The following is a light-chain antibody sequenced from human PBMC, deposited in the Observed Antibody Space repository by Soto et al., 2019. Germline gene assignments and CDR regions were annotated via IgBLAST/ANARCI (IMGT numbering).Light chain of an antibody. CDR3: AAWDDSLSGRV. CDR1: SSNIGRNY. V-gene: IGLV1-47*01. CDR2: RNN. Sequence: QSVLTQPPSASGTPGQRVTISCSGSSSNIGRNYVYWYQQLPGTAPQLLIYRNNQRPSGVPDRFSGSKSGTSASLAISGLRSEDEADYYCAAWDDSLSGRVFGGGTKLTVL. J-gene: IGLJ3*02.